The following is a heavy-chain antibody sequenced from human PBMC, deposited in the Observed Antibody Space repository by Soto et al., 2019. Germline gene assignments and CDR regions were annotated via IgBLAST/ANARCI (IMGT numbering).Heavy chain of an antibody. CDR3: TSRNPKYCSGGSCYSEDFDY. CDR2: IRSKANSYAT. J-gene: IGHJ4*02. Sequence: EVQLVESGGGLVQPGGSLKLSCAASGFTFSGSAMHWVRQASGKGLEWVGRIRSKANSYATAYAASVKGRFTISRDDSKNTAYLQMNSLKTEDTAVYYCTSRNPKYCSGGSCYSEDFDYWGQGTLVTVSS. D-gene: IGHD2-15*01. V-gene: IGHV3-73*01. CDR1: GFTFSGSA.